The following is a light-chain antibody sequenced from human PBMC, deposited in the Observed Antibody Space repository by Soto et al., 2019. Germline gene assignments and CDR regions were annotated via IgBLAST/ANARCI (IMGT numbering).Light chain of an antibody. CDR1: SSDVGGYNS. CDR3: SSYTSSSTLVV. J-gene: IGLJ2*01. V-gene: IGLV2-14*01. CDR2: DVN. Sequence: QSVLTQPAYVYGSPGQSITISCTGTSSDVGGYNSVSWYQQQPGKAPKLMIYDVNNRPSGVSNRFSGSKSGNTASLTISGLQAEDEADYYCSSYTSSSTLVVFGGGTKVTVL.